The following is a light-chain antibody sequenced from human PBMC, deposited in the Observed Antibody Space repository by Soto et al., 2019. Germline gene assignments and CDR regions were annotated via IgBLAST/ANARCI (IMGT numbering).Light chain of an antibody. CDR3: QQSYSTPIT. CDR2: AAS. V-gene: IGKV1-39*01. Sequence: DIQMTQSPSSLSASVGARVTIGCRASQRISSYLNWYQQKPGKAPKLLISAASSLKSGVPSRFSGSGSGTDFTLTISSVQPEDFATYYCQQSYSTPITFGQGTRLEIK. J-gene: IGKJ5*01. CDR1: QRISSY.